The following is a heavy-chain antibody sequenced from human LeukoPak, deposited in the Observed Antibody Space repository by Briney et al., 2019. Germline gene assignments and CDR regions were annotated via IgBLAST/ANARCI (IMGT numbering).Heavy chain of an antibody. D-gene: IGHD3-22*01. CDR3: ARALGYYYDSSGSFGI. CDR1: GGTFSSYA. J-gene: IGHJ3*02. V-gene: IGHV1-69*13. Sequence: SVKVSCKASGGTFSSYAISWVRQAPGQGLEWMGGIIPIFGTANYAQKFQGRVTITADESTSTAYMELSSLRSEDTAVYYCARALGYYYDSSGSFGIWGQGTMVTVSS. CDR2: IIPIFGTA.